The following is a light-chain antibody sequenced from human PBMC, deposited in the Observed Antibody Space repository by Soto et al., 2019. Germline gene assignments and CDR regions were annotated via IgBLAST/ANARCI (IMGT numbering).Light chain of an antibody. CDR1: NSDLGSYNY. CDR3: TSYTIYSTVV. J-gene: IGLJ2*01. V-gene: IGLV2-14*01. CDR2: EVS. Sequence: QSALTQPASVSGSPGQSITISCTGTNSDLGSYNYVSWYHQYPGTAPKLIIYEVSNRPSGVSNRFSGSKSGNTASLTISGLQAEDEADYYCTSYTIYSTVVFGGGTKVTV.